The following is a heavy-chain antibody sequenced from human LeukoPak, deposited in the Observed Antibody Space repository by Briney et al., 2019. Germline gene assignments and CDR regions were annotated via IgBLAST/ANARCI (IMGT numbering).Heavy chain of an antibody. V-gene: IGHV3-21*01. J-gene: IGHJ4*02. CDR3: ARGRDTAMVPFDY. CDR2: ISSSSSYI. D-gene: IGHD5-18*01. Sequence: GGSLRLSCAASGFAFSSYSMNWVRQAPGKGLEWVSSISSSSSYIYYADSVKGRFTISRDNAKNSLYLQMNSLRAEDTAVYYCARGRDTAMVPFDYWGQGTLVTVSS. CDR1: GFAFSSYS.